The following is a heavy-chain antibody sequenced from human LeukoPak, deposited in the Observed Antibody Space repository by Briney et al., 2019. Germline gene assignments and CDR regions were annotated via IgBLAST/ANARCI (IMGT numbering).Heavy chain of an antibody. CDR3: ARGWFGESHPPFDY. Sequence: SETLSLTCAVYGGSFSGYYWSWIRQPPGKGLEWIGEINHSGSTNYNPSLKSRVTISVDTSKNQFSLKLSSVTAADTAVYYCARGWFGESHPPFDYWGQGTLVTVSS. CDR1: GGSFSGYY. J-gene: IGHJ4*02. CDR2: INHSGST. V-gene: IGHV4-34*01. D-gene: IGHD3-10*01.